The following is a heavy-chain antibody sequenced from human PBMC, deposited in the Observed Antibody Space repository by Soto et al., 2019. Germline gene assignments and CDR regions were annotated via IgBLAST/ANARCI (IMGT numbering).Heavy chain of an antibody. V-gene: IGHV3-30*18. CDR2: ISYDGSNK. CDR1: GFTFSSYG. J-gene: IGHJ6*02. Sequence: PGGSLRLSCAASGFTFSSYGMHWVRQAPGKGLEWVAVISYDGSNKYYADSVKGRFTISRDNSKNTLYLQMNSLRAEDTAVYYCAKANSSSWYGIIMDYYYGMDVWGQGTTVTVSS. D-gene: IGHD6-13*01. CDR3: AKANSSSWYGIIMDYYYGMDV.